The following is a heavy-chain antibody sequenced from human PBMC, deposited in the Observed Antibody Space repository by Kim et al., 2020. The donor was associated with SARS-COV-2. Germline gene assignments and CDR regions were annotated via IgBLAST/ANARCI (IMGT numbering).Heavy chain of an antibody. Sequence: GGSLRLSCAASGFTFSNYAMTWVRQAPGKGLEWVSLIGGSGSRTYYADSVKGRFTISRDNSKDTLYLQMNSLRAEDTAVYYCAKALWASSGFFSYFDYWGQGTLVTVSS. V-gene: IGHV3-23*01. CDR3: AKALWASSGFFSYFDY. CDR2: IGGSGSRT. D-gene: IGHD3-22*01. J-gene: IGHJ4*02. CDR1: GFTFSNYA.